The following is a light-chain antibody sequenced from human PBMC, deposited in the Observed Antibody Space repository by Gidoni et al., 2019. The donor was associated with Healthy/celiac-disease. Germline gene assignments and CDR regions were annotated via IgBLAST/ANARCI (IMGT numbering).Light chain of an antibody. CDR3: QQYNNWLC. CDR1: QSVSSN. Sequence: EIVMTQSPATLSVSPGERATLSCRASQSVSSNLAWYQQKPGQAPRLLIYGASTRATGIPARFSGSGSGTEFTLTISSLQSEDFAVYYGQQYNNWLCFGQGTKLEIK. CDR2: GAS. J-gene: IGKJ2*03. V-gene: IGKV3-15*01.